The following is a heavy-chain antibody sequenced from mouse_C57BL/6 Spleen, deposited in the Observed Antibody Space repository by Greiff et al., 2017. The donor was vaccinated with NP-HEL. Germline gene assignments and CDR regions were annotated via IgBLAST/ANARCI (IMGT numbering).Heavy chain of an antibody. CDR1: GFTFSSYA. Sequence: DVHLVESGEGLVKPGGSLKLSCAASGFTFSSYAMSWVRQTPEKRLEWVAYISSGGDYIYYADTVKGRFTISRDNARNTLYLQMSSLKSEDTAMYYCTRDPYDGPWFAYWGQGTLVTVSA. J-gene: IGHJ3*01. V-gene: IGHV5-9-1*02. CDR3: TRDPYDGPWFAY. CDR2: ISSGGDYI. D-gene: IGHD2-3*01.